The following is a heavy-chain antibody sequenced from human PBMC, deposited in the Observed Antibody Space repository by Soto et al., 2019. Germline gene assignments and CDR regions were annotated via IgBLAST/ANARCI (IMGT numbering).Heavy chain of an antibody. D-gene: IGHD1-26*01. CDR2: IYSGGST. V-gene: IGHV3-53*02. CDR3: ARDPVGPTDMDV. Sequence: EVQLVETGGGLIQPGGSLRLSCAASGFTVSSNYMSWVRQAPGKGLEWVSVIYSGGSTYYADSVKGRFTISRDNSKNTLYLQRNSLRAEDTAVYYCARDPVGPTDMDVWGQGTTVTVSS. CDR1: GFTVSSNY. J-gene: IGHJ6*02.